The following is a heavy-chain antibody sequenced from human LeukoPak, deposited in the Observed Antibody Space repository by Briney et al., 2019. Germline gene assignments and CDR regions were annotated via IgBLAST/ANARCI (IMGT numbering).Heavy chain of an antibody. CDR1: GFTFSSYA. CDR2: ISYDGSNK. D-gene: IGHD4-23*01. Sequence: GRSLRLSCAASGFTFSSYAMHWVRQAPGKGLEWVAVISYDGSNKYYADSVKGRFTISRDNSKNTLYLQMNSLRAGDTAVYYCARAGNGYNWFDPWGQGTLVTVSS. J-gene: IGHJ5*02. CDR3: ARAGNGYNWFDP. V-gene: IGHV3-30*01.